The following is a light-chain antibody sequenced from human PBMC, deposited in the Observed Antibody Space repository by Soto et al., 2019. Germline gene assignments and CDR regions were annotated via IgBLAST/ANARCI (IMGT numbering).Light chain of an antibody. CDR3: QSYDNSLSGSWV. CDR1: NIGSKS. V-gene: IGLV3-21*02. J-gene: IGLJ3*02. Sequence: SYELTQPPSVSVAPGQTARITCGGNNIGSKSVHWYQQKPGQAPVLVVYDDSDRPSGIPERFSGSNSGTSASLAINGLQAEDEAHYYCQSYDNSLSGSWVFGGGTKLTVL. CDR2: DDS.